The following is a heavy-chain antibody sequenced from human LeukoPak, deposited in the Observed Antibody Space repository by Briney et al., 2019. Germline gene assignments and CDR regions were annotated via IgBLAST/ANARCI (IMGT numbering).Heavy chain of an antibody. D-gene: IGHD3-22*01. CDR1: GGTFSNYA. CDR2: IIPIFGTA. Sequence: SVKVSCKASGGTFSNYAFNWVRQAPGQGLEWMGGIIPIFGTADYAQKFQGRVTLTTDESTTTAYMELSSLGSEDTAVYYCVPDRSGYLSRSLPPYFDYWGQGTLVTVSS. J-gene: IGHJ4*02. V-gene: IGHV1-69*05. CDR3: VPDRSGYLSRSLPPYFDY.